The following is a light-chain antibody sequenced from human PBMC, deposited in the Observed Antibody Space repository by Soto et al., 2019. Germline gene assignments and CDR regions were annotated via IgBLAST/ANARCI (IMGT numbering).Light chain of an antibody. J-gene: IGLJ1*01. Sequence: QSVLTQPASVSGSPGQSITISCTGTSSDVGGYNYVSWYQQHPGKAPKFMIYDVSNRPSGVSNRFSGSKSGNTASLTISRLQAEYEADYYCCSYTTSNTRQIVFGTGTNVTVL. CDR3: CSYTTSNTRQIV. CDR2: DVS. V-gene: IGLV2-14*01. CDR1: SSDVGGYNY.